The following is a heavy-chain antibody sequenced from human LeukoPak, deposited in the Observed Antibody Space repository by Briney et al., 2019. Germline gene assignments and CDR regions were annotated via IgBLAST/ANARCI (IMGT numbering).Heavy chain of an antibody. J-gene: IGHJ4*02. CDR2: ISSNGGST. V-gene: IGHV3-64D*06. CDR3: VKDLNYGDYLFDY. Sequence: GGSLRPSCSASGFTFSSYAMHWVRQAPGKGLEYVSAISSNGGSTYYADSVKGRFTISRDNSKNTLYLQMSSLRAEDTAVYYCVKDLNYGDYLFDYWGQGTLVTVSS. CDR1: GFTFSSYA. D-gene: IGHD4-17*01.